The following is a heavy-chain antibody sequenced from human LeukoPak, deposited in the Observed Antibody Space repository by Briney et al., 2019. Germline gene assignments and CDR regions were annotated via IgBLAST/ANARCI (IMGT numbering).Heavy chain of an antibody. CDR1: GFTFSSYG. CDR3: AKSPHYYGSGSYLDY. V-gene: IGHV3-23*01. J-gene: IGHJ4*02. D-gene: IGHD3-10*01. Sequence: GGSLRLSCAASGFTFSSYGMSWDRQAPGKGLEWVSAISGSGGSTYYADSVKGRFTISRDNSKNTLYLQMNSLRAEDTAVYYCAKSPHYYGSGSYLDYWGQGTLVTVSS. CDR2: ISGSGGST.